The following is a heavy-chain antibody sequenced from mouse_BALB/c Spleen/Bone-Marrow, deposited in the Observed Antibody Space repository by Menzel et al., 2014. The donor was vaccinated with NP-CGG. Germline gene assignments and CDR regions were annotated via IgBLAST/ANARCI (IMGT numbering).Heavy chain of an antibody. D-gene: IGHD2-14*01. CDR2: IWSGGST. J-gene: IGHJ2*01. Sequence: VMLVESGPGLVQPSQSLSITCTVSGFSLXSYGVHWVRQSPGKGLEWLGVIWSGGSTDYNAAFISRLSISKDNSKSQVFFEMNSLQADDSAIYYCARNRRYDVFDYWGQGTTLTVSS. CDR3: ARNRRYDVFDY. CDR1: GFSLXSYG. V-gene: IGHV2-4-1*01.